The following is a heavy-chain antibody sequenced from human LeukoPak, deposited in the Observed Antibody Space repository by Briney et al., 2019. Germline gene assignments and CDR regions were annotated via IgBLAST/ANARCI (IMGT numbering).Heavy chain of an antibody. CDR2: TSHSGST. D-gene: IGHD2-2*01. CDR3: VRKYCSTTSCSYAFDV. Sequence: PSETLSLTCAVYGGSLSGYSWNWIRQPPGKGLEWIGETSHSGSTNYNPSLGSRVTISVDTSKNQFSMKLSSETAADTALYFCVRKYCSTTSCSYAFDVWGQGTMVTVS. CDR1: GGSLSGYS. J-gene: IGHJ3*01. V-gene: IGHV4-34*01.